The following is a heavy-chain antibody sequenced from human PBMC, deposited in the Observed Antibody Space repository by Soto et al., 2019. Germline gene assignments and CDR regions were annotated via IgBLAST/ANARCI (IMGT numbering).Heavy chain of an antibody. CDR1: GFTFSRYA. D-gene: IGHD3-10*01. CDR2: ISGSGGST. CDR3: AKDSDYHGNYFDY. Sequence: PGGSLRLSCAASGFTFSRYAMSWVRQAPGKGLEWVSAISGSGGSTYYADSVKGRFTISRDNSKNTLYLQMNSLRAEDTAVYYCAKDSDYHGNYFDYWGQGILVTVSS. J-gene: IGHJ4*02. V-gene: IGHV3-23*01.